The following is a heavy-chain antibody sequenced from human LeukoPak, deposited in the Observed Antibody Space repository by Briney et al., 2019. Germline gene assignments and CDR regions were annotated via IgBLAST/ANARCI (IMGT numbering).Heavy chain of an antibody. V-gene: IGHV3-48*03. J-gene: IGHJ4*02. D-gene: IGHD3-9*01. Sequence: GGSLRLSCAASGFIFSNNEMNWVRQAPGKGLEWVSYISSGGDIIYYADSAKGRFTISRDNAKDSLYLQMNNLRDEATAIYYCARILTGYYVIPDDFWGQGTLVTVSS. CDR3: ARILTGYYVIPDDF. CDR1: GFIFSNNE. CDR2: ISSGGDII.